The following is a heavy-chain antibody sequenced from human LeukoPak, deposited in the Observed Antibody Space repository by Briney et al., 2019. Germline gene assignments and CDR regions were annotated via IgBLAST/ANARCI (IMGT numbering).Heavy chain of an antibody. J-gene: IGHJ4*02. CDR2: IYYSGST. CDR1: GGSISSSSYY. Sequence: SETLSLTCTVSGGSISSSSYYWGWIRQPPGKGLEWIGSIYYSGSTYYNPSLKSRVTISVDTSKNQFSLKLSSVTAADTAVYYCAREPTYYYDSSGYYVYWGQGTLVTVSS. D-gene: IGHD3-22*01. CDR3: AREPTYYYDSSGYYVY. V-gene: IGHV4-39*02.